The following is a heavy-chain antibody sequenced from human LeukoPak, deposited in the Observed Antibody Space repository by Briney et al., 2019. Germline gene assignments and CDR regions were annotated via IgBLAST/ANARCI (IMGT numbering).Heavy chain of an antibody. J-gene: IGHJ4*02. CDR2: IWFDGSNK. D-gene: IGHD3-22*01. CDR3: ARDFYDSGGYFFDY. V-gene: IGHV3-33*01. Sequence: PGGSLRLSCAASGFTFSSYGMHWVRQAPGKGLEWVAVIWFDGSNKYYADSVKGRFTISRDNSMNTLYLQMNSLRAEDTAVYFCARDFYDSGGYFFDYWGQGTLVTVSS. CDR1: GFTFSSYG.